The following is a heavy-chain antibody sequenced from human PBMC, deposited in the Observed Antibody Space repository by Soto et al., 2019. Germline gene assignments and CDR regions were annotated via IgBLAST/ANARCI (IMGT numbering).Heavy chain of an antibody. V-gene: IGHV1-3*01. Sequence: ASVKVSCKAPGYTFTSYAMHWVRQAPGQRLEWMGWINAGNGNTKYSQRFQGRVTITRDTSASTAYMELSSLRSEDTAVYYCSGGPGSNSMFTYWGQGTLVIVSS. D-gene: IGHD4-4*01. CDR2: INAGNGNT. CDR3: SGGPGSNSMFTY. J-gene: IGHJ4*02. CDR1: GYTFTSYA.